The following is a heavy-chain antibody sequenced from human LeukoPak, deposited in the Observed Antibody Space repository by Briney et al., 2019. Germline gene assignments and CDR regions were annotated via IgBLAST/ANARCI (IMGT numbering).Heavy chain of an antibody. CDR3: ARDLKYCTGGMCYFTAVADS. CDR2: INWDSTST. Sequence: GGSLRLSCATSGFIFDHFGMNWVRQVPGKGLEWVSGINWDSTSTNYVDSVRGRFTISRDNAKNSLYLQMNSLRVGDTAFYYCARDLKYCTGGMCYFTAVADSWGQGTLVTVFS. J-gene: IGHJ4*02. V-gene: IGHV3-20*04. CDR1: GFIFDHFG. D-gene: IGHD2-8*02.